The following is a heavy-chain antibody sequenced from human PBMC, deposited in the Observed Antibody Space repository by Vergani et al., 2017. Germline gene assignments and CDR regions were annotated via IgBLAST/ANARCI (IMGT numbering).Heavy chain of an antibody. V-gene: IGHV3-21*01. J-gene: IGHJ6*02. CDR3: ARISPDDHGDYLVYYGMDV. CDR1: GFTFSSYS. Sequence: EVQLVESGGGLVKPGGSLRLSCAASGFTFSSYSMNWVRQAPGKGLEWVSSISSSSSYIYYADSVKGRFTISRDNAKNSLYLQMNSLRAEDTAVYYCARISPDDHGDYLVYYGMDVWGQGTTVTVSS. CDR2: ISSSSSYI. D-gene: IGHD4-17*01.